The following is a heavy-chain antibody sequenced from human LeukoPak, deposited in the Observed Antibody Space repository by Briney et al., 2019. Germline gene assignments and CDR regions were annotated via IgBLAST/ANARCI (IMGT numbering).Heavy chain of an antibody. CDR1: GYSFSEVF. CDR3: TSMDGLTAFDY. D-gene: IGHD3-10*01. J-gene: IGHJ4*02. V-gene: IGHV1-24*01. CDR2: FDREHDQT. Sequence: ASVKVSCKVSGYSFSEVFMHWVRQAPGKGLEWMGGFDREHDQTIYAHKWQGRVTMSPDTSTDTAYMALSSLRSEDPAVYYCTSMDGLTAFDYWGQGTLVTVSS.